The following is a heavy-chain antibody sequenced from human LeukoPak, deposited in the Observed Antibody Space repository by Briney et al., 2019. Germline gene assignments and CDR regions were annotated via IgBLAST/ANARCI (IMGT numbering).Heavy chain of an antibody. V-gene: IGHV3-30*02. J-gene: IGHJ4*02. CDR1: GFTFSSYG. Sequence: PGGSLRLSCAASGFTFSSYGMHWVRQAPGKGLEWVAFIRYDGSNKYYADSVKGRFTISRDNSKNTLYLQMNSLRAEDTAVYFCARGVHSYALLGKIDYWGQGTLVTVSS. CDR3: ARGVHSYALLGKIDY. CDR2: IRYDGSNK. D-gene: IGHD5-18*01.